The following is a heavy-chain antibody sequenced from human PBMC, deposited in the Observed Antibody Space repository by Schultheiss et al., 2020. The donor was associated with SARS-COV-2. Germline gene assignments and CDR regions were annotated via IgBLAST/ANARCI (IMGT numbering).Heavy chain of an antibody. CDR3: ARDALIPHNSAGMDV. CDR2: IYYSGST. V-gene: IGHV4-31*03. J-gene: IGHJ6*02. CDR1: GGSISSGGYY. Sequence: SETLSLTCTVSGGSISSGGYYWSWIRQHPGKGLEWIGYIYYSGSTYYNPSLKSRVTISVDTSKNQFSLKLGSVTAADTAVYYCARDALIPHNSAGMDVWGQGTTVTVSS. D-gene: IGHD1-1*01.